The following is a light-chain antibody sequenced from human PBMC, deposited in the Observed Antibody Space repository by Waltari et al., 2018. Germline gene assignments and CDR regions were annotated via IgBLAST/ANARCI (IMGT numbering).Light chain of an antibody. V-gene: IGKV2-30*02. Sequence: VVMTQSPLSLPVTLGQPASIPCKSRQSLVHSDGNTHLNWFQQGPVQSPRRLIYRVSNRDSGVPDRFSGSGSGTDFTLKISRVEAEDVGVYYCMQGTHWPYTFGQGTKLDIK. CDR1: QSLVHSDGNTH. J-gene: IGKJ2*01. CDR3: MQGTHWPYT. CDR2: RVS.